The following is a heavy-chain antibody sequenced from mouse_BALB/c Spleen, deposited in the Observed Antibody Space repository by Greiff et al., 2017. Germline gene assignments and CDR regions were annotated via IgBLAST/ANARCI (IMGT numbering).Heavy chain of an antibody. J-gene: IGHJ1*01. Sequence: EVMLVESGGGLVKPGGSLKLSCAASGFTFSSYAMSWVRQSPEKRLEWVAEISSGGSYTYYPDTVTGRFTISRDNAKNTLYLEMSSLRSEDTAMYYCARGTTDWYFDVWGAGTTVTVSS. CDR1: GFTFSSYA. CDR3: ARGTTDWYFDV. V-gene: IGHV5-9-4*01. D-gene: IGHD2-14*01. CDR2: ISSGGSYT.